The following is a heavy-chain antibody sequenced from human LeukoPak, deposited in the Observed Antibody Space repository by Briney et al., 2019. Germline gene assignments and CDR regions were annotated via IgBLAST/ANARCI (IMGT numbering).Heavy chain of an antibody. CDR1: GYSISSGYY. V-gene: IGHV4-38-2*02. Sequence: SETLSLTCTVSGYSISSGYYWGWIRQPPGKGPEWIGSIYHSGSTYYNPSLKSRVTISVDTSKNQFSLKLSSVTAADTAVYYCARTKLGMGVDYWGQGTLVTVSS. D-gene: IGHD7-27*01. J-gene: IGHJ4*02. CDR3: ARTKLGMGVDY. CDR2: IYHSGST.